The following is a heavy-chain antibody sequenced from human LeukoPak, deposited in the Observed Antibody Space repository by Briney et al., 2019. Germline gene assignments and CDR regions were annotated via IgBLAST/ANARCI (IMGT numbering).Heavy chain of an antibody. CDR1: GFTVSRNY. CDR3: AKGYSSSWYEDGYFDY. Sequence: PGGSLRLSCAASGFTVSRNYMSWVRQAPGRGLEWVSVIYSGGTTYYADSVKGRFTISRDNSKNTLYLQMNSLRAEDTAVYYCAKGYSSSWYEDGYFDYWGQGTLVTVSS. D-gene: IGHD6-13*01. CDR2: IYSGGTT. J-gene: IGHJ4*02. V-gene: IGHV3-66*01.